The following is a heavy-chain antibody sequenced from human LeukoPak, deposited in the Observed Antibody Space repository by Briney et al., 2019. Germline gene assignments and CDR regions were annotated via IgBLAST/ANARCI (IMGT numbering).Heavy chain of an antibody. V-gene: IGHV4-31*03. CDR3: ATWPDPIFGVVRDMDV. CDR1: GGSISSGGYY. J-gene: IGHJ6*03. Sequence: SETLSLTCTVSGGSISSGGYYWSWLRQHPGKGLEWIGYIYYSGSTYYNPSLKSRVTISVDTSKNQFSLKLSSVTAADTAVYYCATWPDPIFGVVRDMDVWGKGTTVTVSS. D-gene: IGHD3-3*01. CDR2: IYYSGST.